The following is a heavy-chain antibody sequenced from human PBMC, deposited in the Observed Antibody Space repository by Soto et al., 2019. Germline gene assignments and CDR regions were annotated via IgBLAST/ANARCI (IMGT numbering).Heavy chain of an antibody. CDR3: ERDPPRYFTSSPEGAGL. D-gene: IGHD2-21*01. CDR2: INPKTGDT. V-gene: IGHV1-2*02. Sequence: QVQLVQSGTEVKKPGASVKVSCKASGYTFTDSHIHWVRQASGQGLEWLGWINPKTGDTNYPQKFQGRITMTRDTSMSTAYMELTNLTSDDTAGYYCERDPPRYFTSSPEGAGLWGQGTLVTVSS. CDR1: GYTFTDSH. J-gene: IGHJ4*02.